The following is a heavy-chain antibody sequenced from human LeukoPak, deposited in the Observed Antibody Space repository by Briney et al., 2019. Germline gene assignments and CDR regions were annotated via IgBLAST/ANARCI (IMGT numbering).Heavy chain of an antibody. Sequence: SETLSLTCAVYGGSFSGYYWSWIRQPPGKGLEWIGEINHSGSTYYNPSLKSRVTISVDTSKNQFSLKLSSVTAADTAVYYCASTPLLRYYYYGMDVWGQGTTVTVSS. CDR3: ASTPLLRYYYYGMDV. J-gene: IGHJ6*02. CDR2: INHSGST. V-gene: IGHV4-34*01. CDR1: GGSFSGYY. D-gene: IGHD1-26*01.